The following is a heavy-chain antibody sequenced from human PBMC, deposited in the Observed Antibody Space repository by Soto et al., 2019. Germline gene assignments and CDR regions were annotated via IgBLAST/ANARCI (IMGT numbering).Heavy chain of an antibody. CDR1: GGSFSGYY. J-gene: IGHJ5*02. D-gene: IGHD3-3*01. CDR3: ARTHDFWSGSYPRGWFDP. Sequence: KASETLSLTCAVYGGSFSGYYWSWIRQPPGKGLEWIGEINHSGSTNYNPSLKSRVTISVDTSKNQFSLKLSSVTAADTAVYYCARTHDFWSGSYPRGWFDPWGQGTLVTVSS. V-gene: IGHV4-34*01. CDR2: INHSGST.